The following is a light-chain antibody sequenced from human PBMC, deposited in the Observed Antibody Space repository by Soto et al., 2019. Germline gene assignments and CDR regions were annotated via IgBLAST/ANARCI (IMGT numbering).Light chain of an antibody. CDR1: QSVSSN. J-gene: IGKJ4*01. V-gene: IGKV3-15*01. CDR2: VAS. CDR3: QQYNVWPLT. Sequence: EIVMTQSPATLSVSPGERATLSCRASQSVSSNLAWYQQKPGQTPKLLIYVASTRATGIPPRFSGRGSGTEFTLTISSLQSEDFAVYYCQQYNVWPLTFGGGTKVEFK.